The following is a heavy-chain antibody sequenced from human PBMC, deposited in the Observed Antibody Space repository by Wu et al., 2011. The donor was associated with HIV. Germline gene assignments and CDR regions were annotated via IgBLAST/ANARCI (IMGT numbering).Heavy chain of an antibody. CDR2: ISAYNGDT. CDR3: ARLSSIGGSGIFGMDV. J-gene: IGHJ6*02. V-gene: IGHV1-18*01. Sequence: WMGWISAYNGDTKYAQKLQGRVTMTTDTSTSTAYMELRSLRSDDTAVYYCARLSSIGGSGIFGMDVWGQGTTVTVSS. D-gene: IGHD3-10*01.